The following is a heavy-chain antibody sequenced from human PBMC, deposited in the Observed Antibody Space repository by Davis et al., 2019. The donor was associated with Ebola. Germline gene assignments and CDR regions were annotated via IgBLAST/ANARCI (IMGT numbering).Heavy chain of an antibody. V-gene: IGHV3-23*01. Sequence: GGSLRLSCAASGFTFSSYTMSWVRQAPGKGLEWVSAISGSGDTTYYADSVKGRFTISRDNSKNTLSLQMNSLGAEDTALYYCAKTGASCYSAISDWGRGALVTVSS. D-gene: IGHD2-15*01. CDR1: GFTFSSYT. J-gene: IGHJ4*02. CDR3: AKTGASCYSAISD. CDR2: ISGSGDTT.